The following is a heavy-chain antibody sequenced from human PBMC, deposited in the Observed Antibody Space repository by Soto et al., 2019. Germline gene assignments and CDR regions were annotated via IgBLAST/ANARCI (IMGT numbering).Heavy chain of an antibody. CDR2: INHSGST. Sequence: LSPACAVYGGSFSGYYWSWIRQPPGKGLEWIGEINHSGSTNYNPSLKSRVTISVDTSKNQFSLKLSSVTAADTAVYYCARGGGGDLKPYNWFDPWGQGTLVTVSS. CDR3: ARGGGGDLKPYNWFDP. CDR1: GGSFSGYY. J-gene: IGHJ5*02. D-gene: IGHD2-21*02. V-gene: IGHV4-34*01.